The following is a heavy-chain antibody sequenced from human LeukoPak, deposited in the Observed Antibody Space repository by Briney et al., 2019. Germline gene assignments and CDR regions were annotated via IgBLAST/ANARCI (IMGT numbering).Heavy chain of an antibody. D-gene: IGHD4-11*01. CDR2: INHSGST. V-gene: IGHV4-34*01. CDR1: GGSFSGYY. J-gene: IGHJ6*03. Sequence: PSETLSLTCAVYGGSFSGYYWSWIRQPPGKGLEWIGEINHSGSTNYNPSLKSRATISVDTSKNQFSLKLSSVTAADTAVYYCARGLPCKNSNYVGINYYYYYMDVWGKGTTVTVSS. CDR3: ARGLPCKNSNYVGINYYYYYMDV.